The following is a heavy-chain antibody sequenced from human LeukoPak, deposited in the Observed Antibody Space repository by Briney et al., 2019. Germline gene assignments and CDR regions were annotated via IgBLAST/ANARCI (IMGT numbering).Heavy chain of an antibody. CDR1: GFIFSRYG. CDR3: ARGLITGAAGTYYYYGMDV. CDR2: ISNSGGST. D-gene: IGHD6-13*01. V-gene: IGHV3-64*01. Sequence: PGGSLRLSCVASGFIFSRYGMHWGRQAPGKGLEYVSAISNSGGSTYYANSVKGRFTISRDNSKNTLYLQVGSLRGEDMAVYYCARGLITGAAGTYYYYGMDVWGQGTTVTVSS. J-gene: IGHJ6*02.